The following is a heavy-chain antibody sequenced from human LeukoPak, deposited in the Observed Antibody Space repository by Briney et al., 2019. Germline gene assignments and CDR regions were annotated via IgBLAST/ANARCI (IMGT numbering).Heavy chain of an antibody. CDR2: VNPDGSSI. Sequence: GGSLRLSCAASGFTFCNYWMHWVRHVPEKGLVWVSRVNPDGSSITYANSVKGRFASSRDNAKNTLYLQMNRLRVEDTAVYYCARGGSYGDYWGQGVLVTVSS. D-gene: IGHD3-16*01. V-gene: IGHV3-74*01. CDR1: GFTFCNYW. J-gene: IGHJ4*02. CDR3: ARGGSYGDY.